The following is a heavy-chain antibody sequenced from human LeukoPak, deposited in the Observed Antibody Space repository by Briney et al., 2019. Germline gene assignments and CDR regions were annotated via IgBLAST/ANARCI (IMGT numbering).Heavy chain of an antibody. CDR2: IRYDGSNK. V-gene: IGHV3-30*02. Sequence: PGGSLRLSCAASGFTFSSYGMHWVRQAPGKGLEWVAFIRYDGSNKYYADSVKGRFTISRDNSKNTLYLQMNSLRAEDTAVYYCAKDLEAAAGTEDYWGQGTLVTVSS. CDR1: GFTFSSYG. CDR3: AKDLEAAAGTEDY. J-gene: IGHJ4*02. D-gene: IGHD6-13*01.